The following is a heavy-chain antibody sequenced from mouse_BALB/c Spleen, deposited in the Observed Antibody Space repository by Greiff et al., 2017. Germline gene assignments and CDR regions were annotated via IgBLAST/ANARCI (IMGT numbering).Heavy chain of an antibody. D-gene: IGHD2-1*01. CDR2: ISYSGST. V-gene: IGHV3-2*02. CDR1: GYSITSDYA. J-gene: IGHJ4*01. Sequence: EVQRVESGPGLVKPSQSLSLTCTVTGYSITSDYAWNWIRQFPGNKLEWMGYISYSGSTSYNPSLKSRISITRDTSKNQFFLQLNSVTTEDTATYYCARDGNYGYAMDYWGQGTSVTVSS. CDR3: ARDGNYGYAMDY.